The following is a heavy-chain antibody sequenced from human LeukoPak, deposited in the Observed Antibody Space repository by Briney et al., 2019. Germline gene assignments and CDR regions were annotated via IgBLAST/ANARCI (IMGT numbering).Heavy chain of an antibody. CDR1: GFSFSNYA. Sequence: PGGSLRLSCAASGFSFSNYAMTWVRQAPGKGLEWVSAMSDRGNKIHYADSVKGRFTISRDNSKNTLYLQMNRLRAEDTAICYCAEDWKCAYWGQGTLVTVSS. J-gene: IGHJ4*02. CDR3: AEDWKCAY. CDR2: MSDRGNKI. D-gene: IGHD1-1*01. V-gene: IGHV3-23*01.